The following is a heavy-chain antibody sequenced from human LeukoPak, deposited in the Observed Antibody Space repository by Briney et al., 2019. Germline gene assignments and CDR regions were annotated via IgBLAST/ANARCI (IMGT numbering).Heavy chain of an antibody. CDR3: ARGLYGGYGPLDP. V-gene: IGHV4-59*01. CDR2: IYYSGST. Sequence: SETQSLIRTISVGSNRRYFWSWTPQPPGKGLEYIGYIYYSGSTNYNPSLKSRVTISVDTSKNQFSLKRSSVTAADTAVYYCARGLYGGYGPLDPWGQGTLVTVSS. CDR1: VGSNRRYF. J-gene: IGHJ5*02. D-gene: IGHD5-12*01.